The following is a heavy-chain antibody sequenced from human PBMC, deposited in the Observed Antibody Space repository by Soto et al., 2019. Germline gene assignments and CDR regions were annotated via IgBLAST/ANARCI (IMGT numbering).Heavy chain of an antibody. CDR1: GYSFTSYA. V-gene: IGHV1-3*01. Sequence: ASVKVSCKASGYSFTSYAIYWVRQAPGQRLEWMVCINAGNGNTKYSQKLQGRVAFTGDTSASTAHVGLSSLRSEDTAVYFCARGVENIVVVLDVFGYYGMDVWG. D-gene: IGHD2-2*01. J-gene: IGHJ6*02. CDR2: INAGNGNT. CDR3: ARGVENIVVVLDVFGYYGMDV.